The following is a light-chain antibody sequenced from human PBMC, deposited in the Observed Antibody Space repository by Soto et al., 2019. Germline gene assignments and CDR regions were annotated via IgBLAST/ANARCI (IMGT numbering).Light chain of an antibody. CDR2: GAS. V-gene: IGKV3-20*01. J-gene: IGKJ1*01. Sequence: EIVLTQSPGTLSLSPGERATLSCRASQSVSSIYLGWYQQKPGQAPRLLIYGASSRATGIPDRFSGSGCGTDFTLTISRLEPEDFAVYYCQQYGDSTGWTFGQGTKVDIK. CDR1: QSVSSIY. CDR3: QQYGDSTGWT.